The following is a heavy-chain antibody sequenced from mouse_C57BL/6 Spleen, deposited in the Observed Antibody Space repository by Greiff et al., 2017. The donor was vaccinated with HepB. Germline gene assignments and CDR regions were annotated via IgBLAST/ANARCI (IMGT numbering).Heavy chain of an antibody. Sequence: EVMLVESGGGLVQPGGSMKPSCAASGFTFSDAWMDWVRQSPEKGLEWVAEIRNKANNHATYYAESVKGRFTISRDDSKSSVYLQMNSLRAEDTGIYYCTRGVTTGRAYWGQGTLVTVSA. D-gene: IGHD1-1*01. CDR2: IRNKANNHAT. CDR3: TRGVTTGRAY. CDR1: GFTFSDAW. J-gene: IGHJ3*01. V-gene: IGHV6-6*01.